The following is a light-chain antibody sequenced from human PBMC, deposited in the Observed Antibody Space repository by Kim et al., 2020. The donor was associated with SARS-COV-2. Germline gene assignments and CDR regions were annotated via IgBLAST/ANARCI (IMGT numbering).Light chain of an antibody. J-gene: IGLJ2*01. CDR2: VNRCGSH. CDR3: QTWGTPVV. CDR1: GGRNYSP. V-gene: IGLV4-69*01. Sequence: GPALTPSCPHPGGRNYSPIACHQQQPERGPHFLLNVNRCGSHYRGDGIPDRFSGSSSDSERYLTISTLPSGDEADYYCQTWGTPVVFGAGTQLTVL.